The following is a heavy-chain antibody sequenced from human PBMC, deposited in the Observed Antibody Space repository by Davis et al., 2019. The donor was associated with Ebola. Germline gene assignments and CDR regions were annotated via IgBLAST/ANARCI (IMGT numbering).Heavy chain of an antibody. CDR2: FSPVGFGT. V-gene: IGHV1-46*01. Sequence: ASVKVSCKAFGYTFTSYYIYWVRQAPGQGLEWMGIFSPVGFGTGFAQKFQGRISLTWDTSTSTAYMELSSLRSEDTAVYYCVRAGYSYGYGFDFWGQGTLVTVSS. CDR3: VRAGYSYGYGFDF. D-gene: IGHD5-18*01. CDR1: GYTFTSYY. J-gene: IGHJ4*02.